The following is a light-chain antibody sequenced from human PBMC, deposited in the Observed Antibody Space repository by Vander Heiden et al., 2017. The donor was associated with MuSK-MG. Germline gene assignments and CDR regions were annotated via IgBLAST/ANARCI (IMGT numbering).Light chain of an antibody. Sequence: QSVLTQPPSVSGAPGPRVTISCTGSSPNTGAGYDVHWYHQLPGTAAILLIYGNSNRPSGVPVRFSGSKSGTSASLAITGLQAEDEADYYCQSYDSSLRGIFGGGTKLTVL. J-gene: IGLJ2*01. CDR2: GNS. V-gene: IGLV1-40*01. CDR3: QSYDSSLRGI. CDR1: SPNTGAGYD.